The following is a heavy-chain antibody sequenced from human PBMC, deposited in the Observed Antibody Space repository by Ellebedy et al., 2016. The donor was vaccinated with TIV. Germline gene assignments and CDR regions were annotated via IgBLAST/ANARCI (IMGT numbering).Heavy chain of an antibody. V-gene: IGHV3-11*06. Sequence: GESLKISCAASGFTFDNSSMSWIRQAPGTGLEWVSYINPSNSDTNYADSVKGRFTISRDNAKTSLYLQMNSLRVEDTAVYFCAKGHHALEVWGQGTTVSVSS. CDR2: INPSNSDT. CDR3: AKGHHALEV. CDR1: GFTFDNSS. J-gene: IGHJ6*02.